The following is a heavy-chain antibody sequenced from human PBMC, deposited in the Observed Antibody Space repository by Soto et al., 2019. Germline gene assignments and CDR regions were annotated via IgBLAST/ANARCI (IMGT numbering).Heavy chain of an antibody. V-gene: IGHV4-59*05. D-gene: IGHD6-6*01. CDR3: GRGLDGRWLVIDS. Sequence: PSETLSLTCTVSGGSISSYYWSWIRQPPGKGLEWIGSIYYTGTTYYNPSLKSRVTITVDTSKKQFSLKLTSVTAADTAVYYCGRGLDGRWLVIDSWGQGTLVTVSS. CDR2: IYYTGTT. CDR1: GGSISSYY. J-gene: IGHJ4*02.